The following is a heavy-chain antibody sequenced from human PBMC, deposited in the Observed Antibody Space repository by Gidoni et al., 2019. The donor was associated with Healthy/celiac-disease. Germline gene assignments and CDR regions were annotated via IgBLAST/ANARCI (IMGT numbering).Heavy chain of an antibody. V-gene: IGHV4-4*02. CDR1: VGSISSNNW. CDR3: ARVRTVTLDFDI. D-gene: IGHD4-17*01. Sequence: QVQLQESGPGLGKPSGTLSLTCVVSVGSISSNNWWSWVRQPPGQGLEWIGEIYQSGSTNYNPSLTSRVTISVDKSKNQFSMKLSSVTAADTAVYYCARVRTVTLDFDIWGQGTMVTVSS. J-gene: IGHJ3*02. CDR2: IYQSGST.